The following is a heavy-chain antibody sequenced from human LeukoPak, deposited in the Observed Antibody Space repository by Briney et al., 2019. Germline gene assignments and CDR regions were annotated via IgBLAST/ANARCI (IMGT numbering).Heavy chain of an antibody. D-gene: IGHD3-10*01. J-gene: IGHJ4*02. CDR3: ARGLTMAGDFDY. V-gene: IGHV1-46*01. CDR2: INPSGGST. Sequence: ASVKVSCKASGYTFTSFYIHWVRQAPGQGLEWVGVINPSGGSTGYAQKFQGRVTMTRDTSTSTVYMELSSLRSEDTAVYYCARGLTMAGDFDYWGQGTLVTVSS. CDR1: GYTFTSFY.